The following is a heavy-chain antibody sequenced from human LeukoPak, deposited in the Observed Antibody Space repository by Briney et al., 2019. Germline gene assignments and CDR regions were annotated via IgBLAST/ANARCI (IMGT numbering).Heavy chain of an antibody. CDR3: AKVMPPGRIRFYSYYMDV. V-gene: IGHV3-30*02. J-gene: IGHJ6*03. D-gene: IGHD2-15*01. CDR2: IRYDGSNE. CDR1: GFSFSGYG. Sequence: GGSLRLSCAASGFSFSGYGMHWVRQAPGKGLEWVAFIRYDGSNEYYADSVKGRFTISRDKSKNTLSLQMNGLRVEDTAVYYCAKVMPPGRIRFYSYYMDVWGKGTTVTVSS.